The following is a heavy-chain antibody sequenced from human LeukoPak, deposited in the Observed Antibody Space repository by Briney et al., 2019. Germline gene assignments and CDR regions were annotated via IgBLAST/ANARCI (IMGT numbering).Heavy chain of an antibody. Sequence: GGSLRLSCAASGFTFSNFGLSLVRQAPGPGLECGSSFAGSGDTTYYADPVQGRFTISRDNSKNMLYLQMSGLRAEDTAVYYCAKGATNWNYVQYYFDYWGQGTLVTVSS. V-gene: IGHV3-23*01. CDR3: AKGATNWNYVQYYFDY. CDR1: GFTFSNFG. J-gene: IGHJ4*02. CDR2: FAGSGDTT. D-gene: IGHD1-7*01.